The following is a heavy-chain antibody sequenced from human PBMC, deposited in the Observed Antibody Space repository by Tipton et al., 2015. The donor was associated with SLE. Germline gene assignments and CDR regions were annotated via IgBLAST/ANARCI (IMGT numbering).Heavy chain of an antibody. CDR2: IYHSGST. CDR3: AREGVIAAAGTHQRYFQH. J-gene: IGHJ1*01. CDR1: GYSISSGYY. D-gene: IGHD6-13*01. V-gene: IGHV4-38-2*02. Sequence: TLSLTCAVSGYSISSGYYWGWIRQPPGKGLEWIGSIYHSGSTYYNPSLKSRVTISVDTSKNQFSLKLSSVTAADTAVYYCAREGVIAAAGTHQRYFQHWGQGTLVTVSS.